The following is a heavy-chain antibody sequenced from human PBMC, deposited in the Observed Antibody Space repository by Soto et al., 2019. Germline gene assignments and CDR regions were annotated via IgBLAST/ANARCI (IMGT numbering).Heavy chain of an antibody. V-gene: IGHV1-24*01. CDR3: ATDSYYDFWSGYSKDAFGI. CDR2: FDPEDGET. CDR1: GYTLTELS. D-gene: IGHD3-3*01. Sequence: ASVKVSCKVSGYTLTELSMHWVRQAPGKGLEWMGGFDPEDGETIYAQKFQGRVTMTEDTSTDTAYMELSSLRSEDTAVYYCATDSYYDFWSGYSKDAFGIWGQGTMVTVSS. J-gene: IGHJ3*02.